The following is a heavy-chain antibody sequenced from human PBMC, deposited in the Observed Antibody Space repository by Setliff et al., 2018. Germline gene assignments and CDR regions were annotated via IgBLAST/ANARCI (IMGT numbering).Heavy chain of an antibody. V-gene: IGHV1-69*10. Sequence: GASVKVSCKVSGYTLTELSRHWVRQAPGKGLEWMGGIIPILGIASYAQKFQGRVTITADESTSTAYMELSSLRSEDTAVYYCARDKYGSGSYYKGYFDYWGQGTLVTVSS. CDR3: ARDKYGSGSYYKGYFDY. CDR2: IIPILGIA. CDR1: GYTLTELS. D-gene: IGHD3-10*01. J-gene: IGHJ4*02.